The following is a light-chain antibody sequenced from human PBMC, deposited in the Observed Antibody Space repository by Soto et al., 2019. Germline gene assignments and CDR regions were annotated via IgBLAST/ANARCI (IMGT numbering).Light chain of an antibody. CDR3: QQGYNWPFT. J-gene: IGKJ2*01. CDR1: QSINSE. Sequence: EIVMTQSPATLSLSPGERAAISCRASQSINSELAWYQQKPGPPPRLLIYGASTWATVVPARFTGSESGSEFTLTISGLQDEDLALYYCQQGYNWPFTFGQGTRLEI. CDR2: GAS. V-gene: IGKV3-15*01.